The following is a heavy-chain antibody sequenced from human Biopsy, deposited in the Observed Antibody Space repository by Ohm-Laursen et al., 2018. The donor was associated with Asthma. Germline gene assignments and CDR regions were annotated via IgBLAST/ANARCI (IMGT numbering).Heavy chain of an antibody. D-gene: IGHD3-10*01. J-gene: IGHJ6*02. CDR3: ARAVDYSHYYGIDV. CDR1: AYTFNSAG. V-gene: IGHV1-18*01. Sequence: ASVKASCKTSAYTFNSAGITWVRQAPGQGIEWKGWIRVYNGNTKVAQKLQDRVTTITDTFTSTAYMELRSLRSDDTAVYFCARAVDYSHYYGIDVWGQGTTVTVS. CDR2: IRVYNGNT.